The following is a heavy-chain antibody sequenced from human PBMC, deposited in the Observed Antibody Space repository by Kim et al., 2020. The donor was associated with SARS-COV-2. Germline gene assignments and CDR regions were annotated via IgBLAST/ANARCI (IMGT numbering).Heavy chain of an antibody. CDR3: AKDQYDGVLLWFGELQKLDY. V-gene: IGHV3-23*01. CDR1: GFTFSSYA. J-gene: IGHJ4*02. CDR2: ISGSGGST. D-gene: IGHD3-10*01. Sequence: GGSLRLSCAASGFTFSSYAMSWVRQAPGKGLEWVSAISGSGGSTYYADSVKGRFTISRDNSKNTLYLQMNSLRAEDTAVYYCAKDQYDGVLLWFGELQKLDYWGQGTLVTVSS.